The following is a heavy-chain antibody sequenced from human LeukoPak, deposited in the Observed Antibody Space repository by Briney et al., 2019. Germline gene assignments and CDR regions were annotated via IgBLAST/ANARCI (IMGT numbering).Heavy chain of an antibody. CDR1: GYTFTSYG. Sequence: ASVKVSCTASGYTFTSYGISWVRQAPGQGLEWMGWISAYNGNTNYAQKLQGRVTMTTDTSTSTAYMELRSLRSDDTAVYYCARLGDFWSGYYYYYYMDVWGKGTTVTVSS. CDR3: ARLGDFWSGYYYYYYMDV. V-gene: IGHV1-18*01. CDR2: ISAYNGNT. J-gene: IGHJ6*03. D-gene: IGHD3-3*01.